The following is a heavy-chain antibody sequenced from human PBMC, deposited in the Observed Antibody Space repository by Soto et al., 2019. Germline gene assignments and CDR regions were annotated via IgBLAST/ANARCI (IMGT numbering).Heavy chain of an antibody. D-gene: IGHD1-7*01. Sequence: QVQLVQSGAEVKKPGSSVKVSCKASGGTFSSYAISWVRQAPGQGLEWMGGIIPIFDTADYAQKFQGRVTITADEYTSTAYMELSSLRSEDTAVYYCAGHGITGTWVYDYGMDVWGQGTTVTVSS. CDR3: AGHGITGTWVYDYGMDV. J-gene: IGHJ6*02. CDR1: GGTFSSYA. CDR2: IIPIFDTA. V-gene: IGHV1-69*12.